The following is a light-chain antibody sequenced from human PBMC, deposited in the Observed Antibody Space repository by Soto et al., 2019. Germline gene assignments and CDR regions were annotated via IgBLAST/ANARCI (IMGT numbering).Light chain of an antibody. CDR3: SSYTSSSTYV. J-gene: IGLJ1*01. V-gene: IGLV2-14*01. CDR2: DVS. Sequence: QSALTQPASVSGSPGQSITISCTGTSSDVGGYNYVSWYQQHPGKAPKLMIYDVSNRPSGVSNRFAGSKSGISSSLTISGIQAEDEANYYCSSYTSSSTYVFGTGTKVTVL. CDR1: SSDVGGYNY.